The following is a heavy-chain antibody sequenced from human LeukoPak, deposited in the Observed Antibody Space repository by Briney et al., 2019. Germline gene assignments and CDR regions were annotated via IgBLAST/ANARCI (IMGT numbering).Heavy chain of an antibody. V-gene: IGHV1-8*01. CDR1: GYTFTSSD. J-gene: IGHJ4*02. CDR3: ARGRPGLASAGTYDF. D-gene: IGHD6-13*01. CDR2: MNLNSGKT. Sequence: ASVKVSCKASGYTFTSSDINWVRQAPGQGLEWMGWMNLNSGKTGSARKFQGRVAMTKNISISTAYIEVSSLGYEDTATYYCARGRPGLASAGTYDFWGQGTLITVSS.